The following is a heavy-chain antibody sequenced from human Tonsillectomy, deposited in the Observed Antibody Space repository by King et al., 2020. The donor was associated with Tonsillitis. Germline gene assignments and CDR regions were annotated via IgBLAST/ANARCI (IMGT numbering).Heavy chain of an antibody. CDR2: IWADGGNK. CDR3: ARPGYSYDRSGNSWTHFDS. Sequence: GKMVESGGGVVQPGRSLRLSCAASGFICSNYGMNWVRQAPGRGLEWVAVIWADGGNKYYGDSVKGRFTISRDNSKNTLYLEMNSLRAEDSAVYYCARPGYSYDRSGNSWTHFDSWGQGTQVFVSS. J-gene: IGHJ4*02. D-gene: IGHD3-22*01. CDR1: GFICSNYG. V-gene: IGHV3-33*01.